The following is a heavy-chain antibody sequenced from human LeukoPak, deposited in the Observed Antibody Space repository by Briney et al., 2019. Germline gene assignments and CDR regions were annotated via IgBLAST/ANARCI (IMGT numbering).Heavy chain of an antibody. D-gene: IGHD3-3*01. CDR2: ISSSSSTI. J-gene: IGHJ4*02. CDR3: ARVDFWRGRGFFDC. CDR1: GFTFSSYS. Sequence: GGSLRLSCAASGFTFSSYSMNWVRQAPGKGLEWVSYISSSSSTIYYADSVKGRFTISRDNAKNSLYLQMNSLRAEDTAVYYCARVDFWRGRGFFDCWGQGTLVTVSS. V-gene: IGHV3-48*01.